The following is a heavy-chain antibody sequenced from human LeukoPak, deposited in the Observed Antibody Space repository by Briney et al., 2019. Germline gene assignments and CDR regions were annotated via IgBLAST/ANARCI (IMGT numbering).Heavy chain of an antibody. CDR3: ARSHDYTNYVGP. CDR1: GYTFTFYY. CDR2: INPNGGGT. D-gene: IGHD4-11*01. Sequence: ASVKLSYTASGYTFTFYYIHWVRLAPGQGLEWMGWINPNGGGTNYAQKFQGRVTMTRDTSISTAYLDLSSLRSDDTAVYYCARSHDYTNYVGPWGQGTLVTVSS. V-gene: IGHV1-2*02. J-gene: IGHJ5*02.